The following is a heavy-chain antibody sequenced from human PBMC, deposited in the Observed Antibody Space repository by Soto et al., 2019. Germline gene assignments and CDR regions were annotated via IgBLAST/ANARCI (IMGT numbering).Heavy chain of an antibody. CDR2: IYYSGST. D-gene: IGHD3-10*01. CDR1: GGSISSSSYY. J-gene: IGHJ4*02. CDR3: ARRRAYYGSGSSPFDY. Sequence: LSLTCTVSGGSISSSSYYWGWIRQPPGKGLEWIGSIYYSGSTYYNPSLKSRVTISVDTSKNQFSLKLSSVTAADTAVYYCARRRAYYGSGSSPFDYWGQGTLVTVSS. V-gene: IGHV4-39*01.